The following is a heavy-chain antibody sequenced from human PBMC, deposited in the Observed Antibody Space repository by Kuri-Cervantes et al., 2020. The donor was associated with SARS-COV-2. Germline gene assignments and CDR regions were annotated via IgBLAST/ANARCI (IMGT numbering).Heavy chain of an antibody. V-gene: IGHV4-59*01. J-gene: IGHJ3*02. Sequence: GSLRLSCAVYGGSISSYYWSWIRQPPGKGLEWIGYIYYSGSTNYNPSLKSRVTISVDTSKNQFSLKLSSVTAADTAVYYCARALWSGYCTFDIWGQGTMVTVSS. D-gene: IGHD3-3*01. CDR2: IYYSGST. CDR3: ARALWSGYCTFDI. CDR1: GGSISSYY.